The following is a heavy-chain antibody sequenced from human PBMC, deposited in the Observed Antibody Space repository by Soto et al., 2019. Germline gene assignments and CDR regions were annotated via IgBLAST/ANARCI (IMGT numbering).Heavy chain of an antibody. V-gene: IGHV1-18*01. Sequence: GASVKVSCKASGYSFTSYGISWVRQAPGQGLEWMGWISAYNGNTNYAQKLQGRVTMTTDTSTSTAYMELRSLRSDDSAVYYCARDSTEMPHWFDPWGQGTLVTVSS. D-gene: IGHD2-2*01. CDR2: ISAYNGNT. J-gene: IGHJ5*02. CDR3: ARDSTEMPHWFDP. CDR1: GYSFTSYG.